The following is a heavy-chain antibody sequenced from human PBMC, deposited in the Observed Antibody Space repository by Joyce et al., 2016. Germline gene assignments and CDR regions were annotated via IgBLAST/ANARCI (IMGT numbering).Heavy chain of an antibody. CDR2: IRSNTDGGTT. J-gene: IGHJ2*01. Sequence: EVQLVESGGGLAKPGGSLRLSCAASGFIFSNTWMSWVRQAPGKGVEGVGRIRSNTDGGTTDYAAPAKGRFTISRDDSKTTVYLQMNSLKTEDTAVYYCTTHNEFWEGYWYFDLWGRGTLVTVSS. D-gene: IGHD3-3*01. V-gene: IGHV3-15*01. CDR3: TTHNEFWEGYWYFDL. CDR1: GFIFSNTW.